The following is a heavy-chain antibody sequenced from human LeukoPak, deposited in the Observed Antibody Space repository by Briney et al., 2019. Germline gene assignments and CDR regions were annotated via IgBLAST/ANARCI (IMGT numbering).Heavy chain of an antibody. J-gene: IGHJ6*03. Sequence: GASVNVSCKASGGTFSSYAISWVRQAPGQGLEWMGGIIPIFGTANYARKFQGRVTITTDESTSTAYMELSSLRSEDTAVYYCARCPLTTGTEDYYYYYMDVWGKGTTVTVSS. CDR3: ARCPLTTGTEDYYYYYMDV. D-gene: IGHD1-1*01. V-gene: IGHV1-69*05. CDR2: IIPIFGTA. CDR1: GGTFSSYA.